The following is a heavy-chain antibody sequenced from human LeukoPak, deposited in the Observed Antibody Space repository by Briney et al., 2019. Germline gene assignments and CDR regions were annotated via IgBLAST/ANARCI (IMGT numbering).Heavy chain of an antibody. V-gene: IGHV3-48*03. J-gene: IGHJ6*03. CDR2: ISSSTSTI. Sequence: GGSLRLSCAASGFTFSSYEMNWVRQAPGKGLEWVSYISSSTSTIYYADSVKGRFTISRDNSKNTLYLQMNSLRAEDTAVYYCAKDQTLYCGGDCLGYYYYYYMDVWGKGTTVTISS. D-gene: IGHD2-21*02. CDR3: AKDQTLYCGGDCLGYYYYYYMDV. CDR1: GFTFSSYE.